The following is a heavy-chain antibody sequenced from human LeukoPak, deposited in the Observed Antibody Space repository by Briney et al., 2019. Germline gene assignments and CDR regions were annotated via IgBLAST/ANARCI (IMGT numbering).Heavy chain of an antibody. Sequence: PSGTLSLTCTVSGGSISSSNWWSSVRQPPGKRLEWTGEIYHSETRNYNPSLESRVIISVDKSKNEFSLKLRSVTAADTAVYFCARAHQYYSYNNGPMNTWGQGTLVTVSS. CDR1: GGSISSSNW. CDR2: IYHSETR. CDR3: ARAHQYYSYNNGPMNT. D-gene: IGHD3-22*01. J-gene: IGHJ5*02. V-gene: IGHV4-4*02.